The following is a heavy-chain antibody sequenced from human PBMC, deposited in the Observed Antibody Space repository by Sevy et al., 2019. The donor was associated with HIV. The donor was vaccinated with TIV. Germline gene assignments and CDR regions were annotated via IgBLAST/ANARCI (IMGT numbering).Heavy chain of an antibody. D-gene: IGHD5-18*01. V-gene: IGHV1-2*02. CDR1: GYTFTGQY. Sequence: ASVKVSCKASGYTFTGQYIHWVRQAPGQGLEWMGWINPNSGGTNYRQDFQGRVTLTRDTFITTAYMELSGLKSDDTAISYCARDFRLRGYSYGSFDYWGQGTLVTVSS. CDR3: ARDFRLRGYSYGSFDY. CDR2: INPNSGGT. J-gene: IGHJ4*02.